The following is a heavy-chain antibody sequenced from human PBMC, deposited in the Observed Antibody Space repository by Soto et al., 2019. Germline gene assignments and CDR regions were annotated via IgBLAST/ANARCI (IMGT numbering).Heavy chain of an antibody. V-gene: IGHV3-43*01. CDR2: ISWDGGST. CDR3: AKDIIDAPPAPHYYYGMDV. J-gene: IGHJ6*02. Sequence: GGSLRLSCAASGFTFDDYSMHWVRQAPAKGLEWVSLISWDGGSTYYADSVKGRFTISRDNSKNSLYLQMNSLRTEDTALYYCAKDIIDAPPAPHYYYGMDVWGQGTTVTVS. D-gene: IGHD2-2*01. CDR1: GFTFDDYS.